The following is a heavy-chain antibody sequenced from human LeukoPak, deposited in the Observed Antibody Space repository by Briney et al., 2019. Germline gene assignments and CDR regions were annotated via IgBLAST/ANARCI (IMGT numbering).Heavy chain of an antibody. D-gene: IGHD6-13*01. Sequence: ASVKVSCEASGYTFTNYYMHWVRQAPGQGLEWMGIINPSGGSTSYAQKFQGRVTMTRDMSTSTVYLELSSLRSEDTAVYYCARDTSSWYTFDYWGQGTLVTVSS. V-gene: IGHV1-46*01. CDR3: ARDTSSWYTFDY. J-gene: IGHJ4*02. CDR2: INPSGGST. CDR1: GYTFTNYY.